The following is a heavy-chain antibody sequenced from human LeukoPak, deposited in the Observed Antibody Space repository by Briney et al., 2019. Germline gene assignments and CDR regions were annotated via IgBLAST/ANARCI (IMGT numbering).Heavy chain of an antibody. CDR2: ISGSGTNK. CDR3: ARARGGYSGYDLGY. J-gene: IGHJ4*02. CDR1: GFTFSDYF. Sequence: GGSLRLSCAASGFTFSDYFMTWIRQAPGKGLEWVSYISGSGTNKYYADSVKGRFTISRDNAKNSLYLQMNSLRVEDTAVYYCARARGGYSGYDLGYWGQGTLVTVSS. V-gene: IGHV3-11*04. D-gene: IGHD5-12*01.